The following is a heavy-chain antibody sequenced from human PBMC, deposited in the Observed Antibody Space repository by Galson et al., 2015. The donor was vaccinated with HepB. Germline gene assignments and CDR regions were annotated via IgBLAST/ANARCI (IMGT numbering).Heavy chain of an antibody. CDR3: TTLPYYYDSLALLPNGGY. CDR2: IKSKTDGGTT. D-gene: IGHD3-22*01. Sequence: SLRLSCAASGFTFSNAWMNWVRQAPGKGLEWVGRIKSKTDGGTTDYAAPVKGRFTISRDDSKNTLYLQMNSLKTEDTAVYYCTTLPYYYDSLALLPNGGYWGQGTPVTVSS. V-gene: IGHV3-15*07. CDR1: GFTFSNAW. J-gene: IGHJ4*02.